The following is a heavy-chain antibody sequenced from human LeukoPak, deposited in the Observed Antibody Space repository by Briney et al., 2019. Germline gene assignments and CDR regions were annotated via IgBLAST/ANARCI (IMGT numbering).Heavy chain of an antibody. CDR2: IYTSGST. CDR3: ARDRFDYDILTGYYKFEGFDP. CDR1: GGSISSYY. D-gene: IGHD3-9*01. J-gene: IGHJ5*02. Sequence: SETLCLTCTVSGGSISSYYWSWIRQPAGKGLEWIGRIYTSGSTNYNPSLKSRVTMSVDTSKNQFSLKLSSVTAADTAVYYCARDRFDYDILTGYYKFEGFDPWGQGTLVTVSS. V-gene: IGHV4-4*07.